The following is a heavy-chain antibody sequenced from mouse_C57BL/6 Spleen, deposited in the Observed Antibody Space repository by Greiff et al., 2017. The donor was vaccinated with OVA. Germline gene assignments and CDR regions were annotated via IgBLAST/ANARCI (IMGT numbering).Heavy chain of an antibody. CDR3: AREVAY. CDR1: GYTFTSYW. V-gene: IGHV1-50*01. J-gene: IGHJ3*01. CDR2: IDPSDSYT. Sequence: QVQLKQPGAELVKPGASVKLSCKASGYTFTSYWMQWVKQRPGQGLEWIGEIDPSDSYTNYNQKFKGKATLTVDTSSSTAYMQLSSLTSEDSAVYYCAREVAYWGQGTLVTVSA.